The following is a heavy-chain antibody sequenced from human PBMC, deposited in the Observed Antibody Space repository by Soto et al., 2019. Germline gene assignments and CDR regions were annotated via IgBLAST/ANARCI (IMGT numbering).Heavy chain of an antibody. CDR3: AKDKVYSNYQYYFAS. CDR2: ISWKSGSI. V-gene: IGHV3-9*01. D-gene: IGHD4-4*01. CDR1: GFTFKSYA. Sequence: QLVESGGGEVQPGRSLRLSCAASGFTFKSYAMHWVRQGPGKGLEWVAGISWKSGSIGYADSVRGRFTISRDNAKNSLYLQMNSLRPEDTALYYCAKDKVYSNYQYYFASWGQGTLVTVSS. J-gene: IGHJ4*02.